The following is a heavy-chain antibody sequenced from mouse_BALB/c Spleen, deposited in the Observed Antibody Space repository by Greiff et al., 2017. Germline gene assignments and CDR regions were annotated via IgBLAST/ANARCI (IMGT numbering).Heavy chain of an antibody. J-gene: IGHJ3*01. CDR2: IDPANGNT. CDR3: ARTIDDGYYGAY. CDR1: GFNIKDTY. V-gene: IGHV14-3*02. D-gene: IGHD2-3*01. Sequence: VQLQQSGAELVKPGASVKLSCTASGFNIKDTYMHWVKQRPEQGLEWIGRIDPANGNTKYDPKFQGKATITADTSSNTAYLQLSSLTSEDTAVYYCARTIDDGYYGAYWGQGTLVTVSA.